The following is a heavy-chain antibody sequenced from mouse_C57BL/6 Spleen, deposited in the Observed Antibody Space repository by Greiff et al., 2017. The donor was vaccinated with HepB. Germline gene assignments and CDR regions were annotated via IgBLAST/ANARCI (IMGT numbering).Heavy chain of an antibody. J-gene: IGHJ4*01. CDR3: ARYGSSYYAMDY. CDR2: IRNKANGYTT. CDR1: GFTFTDYY. D-gene: IGHD1-1*01. V-gene: IGHV7-3*01. Sequence: EVKVEESGGGLVQPGGSLSLSCAASGFTFTDYYMSWVRQPPGKALEWLGFIRNKANGYTTEYSASVKGRFTISRDNSQSILYLQMNALRAEDSATYYCARYGSSYYAMDYWGQGTSVTVSS.